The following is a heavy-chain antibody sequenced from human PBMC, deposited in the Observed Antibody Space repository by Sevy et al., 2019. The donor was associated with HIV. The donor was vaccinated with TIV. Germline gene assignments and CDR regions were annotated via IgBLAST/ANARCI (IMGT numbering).Heavy chain of an antibody. J-gene: IGHJ6*02. V-gene: IGHV3-23*01. CDR2: ISGGDRST. CDR1: GFTFSNYA. Sequence: GGSLRLSCAASGFTFSNYAMNWVRQAPGKGLEWVSAISGGDRSTYYADSVKGRFTISRDNSKNTLYLHMNSLRAEDTARYYCAKDRVFIVGDAMDVLGQGTTVTVSS. D-gene: IGHD3-22*01. CDR3: AKDRVFIVGDAMDV.